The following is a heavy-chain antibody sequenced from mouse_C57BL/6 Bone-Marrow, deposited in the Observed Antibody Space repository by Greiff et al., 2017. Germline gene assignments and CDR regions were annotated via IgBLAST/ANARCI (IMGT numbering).Heavy chain of an antibody. CDR1: GYTFTSYW. V-gene: IGHV1-55*01. J-gene: IGHJ1*03. Sequence: QVQLQQSGAELVKPGASVKMSCKASGYTFTSYWITWVTQRPGQGLEWIGDIYPGSGSTNYNEKFKSKATLTVDTSSSTAYMQLSSLTSEDSAVYYCAELTGTWWYFDVWGTGTTVTVSS. CDR2: IYPGSGST. D-gene: IGHD4-1*01. CDR3: AELTGTWWYFDV.